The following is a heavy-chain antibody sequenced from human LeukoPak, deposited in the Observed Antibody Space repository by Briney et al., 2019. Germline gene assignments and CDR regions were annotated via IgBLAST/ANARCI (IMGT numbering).Heavy chain of an antibody. CDR2: ISSSSSTI. CDR3: ARDREYQLLYPYYYGMDV. J-gene: IGHJ6*02. V-gene: IGHV3-48*02. CDR1: GFPFSSYW. D-gene: IGHD2-2*02. Sequence: GGSLRLSCVASGFPFSSYWMTWVRQAPGKGLEWVSYISSSSSTIYYADSVKGRFTISRDNAKNSLYLQMNSLRDEDTAVYYCARDREYQLLYPYYYGMDVWGQGTTVTVSS.